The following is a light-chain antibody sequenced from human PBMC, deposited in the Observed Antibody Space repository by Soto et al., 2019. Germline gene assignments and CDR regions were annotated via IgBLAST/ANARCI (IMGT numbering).Light chain of an antibody. J-gene: IGLJ7*01. CDR1: SSDVGGYNY. V-gene: IGLV2-14*01. Sequence: QSALTQPASVSGSPGQSITISCTGTSSDVGGYNYVSWYQQHPGKAPKLMIYNVSNRPSGVSNRFSGSKSGNTASLTISGLQAKDEADYYCSSYTNSNAAVFGGGTQLTVL. CDR3: SSYTNSNAAV. CDR2: NVS.